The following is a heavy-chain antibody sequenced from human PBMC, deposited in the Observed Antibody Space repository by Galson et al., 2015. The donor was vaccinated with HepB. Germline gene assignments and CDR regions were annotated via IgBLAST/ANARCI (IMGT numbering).Heavy chain of an antibody. D-gene: IGHD2-2*01. V-gene: IGHV3-30*18. Sequence: SLRLSCAASGFTFNNFAMHWVRQAPGKGLEWLAVISYDVINKNYADSVKGRFTISRDNSKNTRYLQMSSPKTEDTAVYFCAKDSAWRTIRMPDYWGQGTLVTVSS. J-gene: IGHJ4*02. CDR3: AKDSAWRTIRMPDY. CDR2: ISYDVINK. CDR1: GFTFNNFA.